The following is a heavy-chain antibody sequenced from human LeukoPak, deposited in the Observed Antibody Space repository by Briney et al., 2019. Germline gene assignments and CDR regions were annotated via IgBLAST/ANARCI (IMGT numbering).Heavy chain of an antibody. V-gene: IGHV1-69*13. CDR2: IIPIFGTA. J-gene: IGHJ3*02. CDR1: GGTFSSYA. CDR3: ALSHSSCCAFDI. D-gene: IGHD6-13*01. Sequence: GASMKVSCKASGGTFSSYAISWVRQAPGQGLEWMGGIIPIFGTANYAQKFQGRVTITADESTSTAYMELSSLRSEDTAVYYCALSHSSCCAFDIWGQGTMVTVSS.